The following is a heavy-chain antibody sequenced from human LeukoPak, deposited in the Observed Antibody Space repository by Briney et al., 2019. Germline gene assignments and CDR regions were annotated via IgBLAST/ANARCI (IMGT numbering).Heavy chain of an antibody. V-gene: IGHV4-39*02. CDR1: GGSISSSRYY. Sequence: NPSENLSLNCTVSGGSISSSRYYGGWIRQPPGKGLEWIGSMYYSGSTYYNPSLKSRVTISVDTSKNQFSLKLSSVTAADTAVYYCARELGIAATLDPWGQGTLVTVSS. J-gene: IGHJ5*02. CDR3: ARELGIAATLDP. D-gene: IGHD6-13*01. CDR2: MYYSGST.